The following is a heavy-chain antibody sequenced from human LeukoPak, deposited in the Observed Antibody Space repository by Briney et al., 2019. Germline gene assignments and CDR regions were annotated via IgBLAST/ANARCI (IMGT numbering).Heavy chain of an antibody. J-gene: IGHJ4*02. CDR3: AKDRDCSSTGCYVFAN. CDR2: ISGDGEST. Sequence: PGGSLILSCAASGVTLRNYAMTSISQAPGKGLHWVSDISGDGESTYYADSVRGRFTISRDNSKNTMYMQMNNLRAEETAIYYCAKDRDCSSTGCYVFANWGQGTLVTVSS. V-gene: IGHV3-23*01. D-gene: IGHD2-2*01. CDR1: GVTLRNYA.